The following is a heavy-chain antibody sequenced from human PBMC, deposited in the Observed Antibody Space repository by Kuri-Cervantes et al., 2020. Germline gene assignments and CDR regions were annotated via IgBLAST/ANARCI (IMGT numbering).Heavy chain of an antibody. CDR1: GFTFSSYG. J-gene: IGHJ4*02. Sequence: GGSLRLSCAASGFTFSSYGMHWVRQAPGKGLEWVAVIWYDGSNKYYADSVKGRFTISRDNSKNTLYLQMNSLRAEDTAVYYCAKDRIGYSSSWAPDYWGQGTLVTVSS. V-gene: IGHV3-30*02. CDR2: IWYDGSNK. D-gene: IGHD6-13*01. CDR3: AKDRIGYSSSWAPDY.